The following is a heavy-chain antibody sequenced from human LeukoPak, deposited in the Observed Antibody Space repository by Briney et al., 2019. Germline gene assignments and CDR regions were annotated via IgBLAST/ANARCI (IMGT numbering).Heavy chain of an antibody. CDR3: ACRWHVSSGYSESDY. CDR2: INNGGSET. V-gene: IGHV3-7*01. Sequence: GGSLRLSCAASGFPFENYWMTWVRQAPGKGLEWVANINNGGSETYYVDSVKGRFTISRDDAKNSLYLQMNSLRDEDTAVYYCACRWHVSSGYSESDYWGQGTLFTVSS. D-gene: IGHD3-3*01. CDR1: GFPFENYW. J-gene: IGHJ4*02.